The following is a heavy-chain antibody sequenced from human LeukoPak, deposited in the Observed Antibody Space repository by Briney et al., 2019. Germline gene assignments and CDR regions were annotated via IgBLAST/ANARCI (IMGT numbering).Heavy chain of an antibody. CDR3: ASSGGLYGSGSYPSDY. V-gene: IGHV3-53*01. CDR1: GFTVSSNY. Sequence: GGSLRLSCAASGFTVSSNYMSWVRQAPGKGLEWVSVIYSGGSTYYADSVKGRFTISRDNSKNTLYLQMNSLRAEDTAVYYCASSGGLYGSGSYPSDYWGQGTLVTVST. J-gene: IGHJ4*02. D-gene: IGHD3-10*01. CDR2: IYSGGST.